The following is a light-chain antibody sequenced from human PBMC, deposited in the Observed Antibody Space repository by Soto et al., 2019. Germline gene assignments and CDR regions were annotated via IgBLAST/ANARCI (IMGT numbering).Light chain of an antibody. Sequence: EVVLTQSPGTLSLSPGERATLSCRASQSVSSNYLAWYHQKPGQAPRLLXYGASNRATGIPDRFSGGGSGTDFTLTISRLDPEDFAVYYCQKRSNWPLVTFGPGTKVDIK. CDR3: QKRSNWPLVT. CDR1: QSVSSNY. J-gene: IGKJ3*01. CDR2: GAS. V-gene: IGKV3D-20*02.